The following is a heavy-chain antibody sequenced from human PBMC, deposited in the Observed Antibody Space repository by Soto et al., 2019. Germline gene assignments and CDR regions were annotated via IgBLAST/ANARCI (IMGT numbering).Heavy chain of an antibody. V-gene: IGHV2-5*01. J-gene: IGHJ5*02. D-gene: IGHD4-4*01. CDR3: AHSLYSNYVDWFDP. Sequence: SCPTLVNPTQTLTLTCTFSGFSLSTSGVGVGWIRQPPGKALEWLALIYWNDDKRYSPSLKSRLTITKDTSKNQVVLTMTNMDPVDTATYYCAHSLYSNYVDWFDPWGQGTLVTVSS. CDR2: IYWNDDK. CDR1: GFSLSTSGVG.